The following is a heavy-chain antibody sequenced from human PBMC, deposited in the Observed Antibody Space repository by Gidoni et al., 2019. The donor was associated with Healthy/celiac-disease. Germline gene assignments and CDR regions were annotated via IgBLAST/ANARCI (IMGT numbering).Heavy chain of an antibody. CDR3: ARGSAVAGDFDY. D-gene: IGHD6-19*01. Sequence: EVQLVESGGGLVQPGGSLSLSCAASGFTFSSYELNWVSQAPGKGLEWVSYISSSGSTIDYADSVKGRFTISRDNAKNSLYLQMNSLRAEDTAVYYCARGSAVAGDFDYWGQGTLVTVSS. CDR1: GFTFSSYE. CDR2: ISSSGSTI. V-gene: IGHV3-48*03. J-gene: IGHJ4*02.